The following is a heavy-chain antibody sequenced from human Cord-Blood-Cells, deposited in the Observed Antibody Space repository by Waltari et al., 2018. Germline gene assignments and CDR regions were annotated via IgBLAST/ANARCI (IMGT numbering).Heavy chain of an antibody. CDR2: INHSGST. Sequence: QVQLQQWGAGLLKPSETLSLTCAVYGGSFSGYYWSWIRQPPGKGLEWIGEINHSGSTNYNPSLKSRVTISVDTSKNQFSLKLSSVTAADTAVYYCARVGYIVVVVAATPGWFDPWGQGTLVTVSS. CDR3: ARVGYIVVVVAATPGWFDP. CDR1: GGSFSGYY. D-gene: IGHD2-15*01. V-gene: IGHV4-34*01. J-gene: IGHJ5*02.